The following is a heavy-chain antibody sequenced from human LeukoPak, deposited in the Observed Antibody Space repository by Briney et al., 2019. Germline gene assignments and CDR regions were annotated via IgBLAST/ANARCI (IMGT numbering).Heavy chain of an antibody. CDR2: IYHSGST. J-gene: IGHJ3*02. V-gene: IGHV4-38-2*02. D-gene: IGHD6-13*01. CDR3: ARGSYSSSWHRTFDAFDI. CDR1: GYSISSGYY. Sequence: PSETLSLTCTVSGYSISSGYYWGWILQPPGKGLEWIVSIYHSGSTYYNPSLKSRVTISVDTSKNQFSLKLSSVTAADTAVYYCARGSYSSSWHRTFDAFDIWGQGTMVTVSS.